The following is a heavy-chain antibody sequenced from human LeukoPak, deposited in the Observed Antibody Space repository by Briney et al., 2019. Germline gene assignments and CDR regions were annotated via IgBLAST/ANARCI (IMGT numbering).Heavy chain of an antibody. CDR2: LYYSGST. CDR1: GGSIRTYY. V-gene: IGHV4-59*01. Sequence: SETLSLTCTVSGGSIRTYYRSCIRQPPGKGLEWIGYLYYSGSTNYNPSLKSRVTISVDTSKNQFSLRLSSVTAADTAVYYCARVQKRQWLVPEECFDYRRQGTLVTVSS. J-gene: IGHJ4*02. CDR3: ARVQKRQWLVPEECFDY. D-gene: IGHD6-19*01.